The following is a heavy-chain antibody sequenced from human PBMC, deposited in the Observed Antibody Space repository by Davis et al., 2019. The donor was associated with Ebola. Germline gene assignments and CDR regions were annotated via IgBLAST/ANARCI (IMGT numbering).Heavy chain of an antibody. CDR1: GFTFNKYE. J-gene: IGHJ4*02. D-gene: IGHD5-18*01. Sequence: GESLKISCAVSGFTFNKYEMNWVRQAPGKGLEWISYISDSGSNTYYTDSVKGRFTISRDNAKNSLYLQMNTLRVEDTAIYYCVPGTWIRGQGTLVTVSS. CDR3: VPGTWI. V-gene: IGHV3-48*03. CDR2: ISDSGSNT.